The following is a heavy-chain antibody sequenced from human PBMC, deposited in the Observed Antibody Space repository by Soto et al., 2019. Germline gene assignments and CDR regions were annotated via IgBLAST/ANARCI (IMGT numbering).Heavy chain of an antibody. D-gene: IGHD6-13*01. V-gene: IGHV4-34*01. CDR2: INHSGST. Sequence: PSETLSLTCAVYGGSFSGYYWSWIRQPPGKGLEWIGEINHSGSTNYNPSLKSRVTIPVDTSKNQFSLKLSSVTAADTAVYYCARVLGSSYLFHYYYGMDVWGQGTTVTVSS. CDR3: ARVLGSSYLFHYYYGMDV. CDR1: GGSFSGYY. J-gene: IGHJ6*02.